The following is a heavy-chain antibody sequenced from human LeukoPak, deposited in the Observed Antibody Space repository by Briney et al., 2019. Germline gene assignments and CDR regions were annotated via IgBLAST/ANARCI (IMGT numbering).Heavy chain of an antibody. J-gene: IGHJ6*03. D-gene: IGHD6-6*01. CDR1: GFTFSDYY. CDR2: ISSSGSTI. Sequence: SGGSLRLSCAASGFTFSDYYMSWIRQAPGKGLEWVSFISSSGSTIYYADSVKGRFTISRDNAKNSLYLQMNSLRAEDTAVYYCARVIAARREAGYYYYMDVWGKGTTVTVSS. V-gene: IGHV3-11*04. CDR3: ARVIAARREAGYYYYMDV.